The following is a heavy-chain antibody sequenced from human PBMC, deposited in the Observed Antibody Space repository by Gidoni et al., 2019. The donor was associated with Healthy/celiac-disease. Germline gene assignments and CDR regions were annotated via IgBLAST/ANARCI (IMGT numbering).Heavy chain of an antibody. D-gene: IGHD3-3*01. CDR3: ARGVITSFGVVSVYYYMDV. CDR1: GGSFSGYY. CDR2: ITHSGST. Sequence: VQLQQWGAGLLTPSETLSLPFAVYGGSFSGYYWSWIRQPPGKGLEWIGEITHSGSTNYNPSLKSRVTRSVDTSKNQFSLKLSSVTAADTAVYYCARGVITSFGVVSVYYYMDVWGKGTTVTVSS. V-gene: IGHV4-34*01. J-gene: IGHJ6*03.